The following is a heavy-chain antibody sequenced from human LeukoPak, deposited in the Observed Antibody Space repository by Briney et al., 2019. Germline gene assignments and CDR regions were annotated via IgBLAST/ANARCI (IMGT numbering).Heavy chain of an antibody. J-gene: IGHJ4*02. V-gene: IGHV3-53*01. CDR1: GFTVSSNY. Sequence: GGSLRLSCAASGFTVSSNYMSWVRQAPGKGLEWVSVIYSGGPTFHADFVKGRFTISRDNSKNTLYRQMNSLRAEDTAVYYCARQRYYYDSSGPYFDYWGQGTLVTVSS. CDR2: IYSGGPT. CDR3: ARQRYYYDSSGPYFDY. D-gene: IGHD3-22*01.